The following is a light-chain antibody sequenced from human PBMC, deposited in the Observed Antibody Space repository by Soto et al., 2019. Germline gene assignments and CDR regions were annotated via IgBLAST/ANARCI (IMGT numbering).Light chain of an antibody. CDR1: QTVNNY. Sequence: LTQSPATLSVSPGGRTILSCRASQTVNNYLAWYQQKPAQAPRLLIYDTSKRAPGVPARFIASGSGTAFTLTIDIVEPEDYAIYYCQQRSDWRWTFGQGTKV. CDR2: DTS. J-gene: IGKJ1*01. CDR3: QQRSDWRWT. V-gene: IGKV3-11*01.